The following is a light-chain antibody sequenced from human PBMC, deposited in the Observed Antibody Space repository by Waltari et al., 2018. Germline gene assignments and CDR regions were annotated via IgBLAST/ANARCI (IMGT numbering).Light chain of an antibody. J-gene: IGLJ2*01. Sequence: QSALTQPPSASGSPGQSVTISCTGTSSDVGSYNYVSWYQQHPGKAPKRMIYEVSKRPSGVPDRFSGSKSGNTASLTVSGLQAEDEVDYYCSSYAGRNNIVLFGGGTKLTVL. CDR2: EVS. CDR1: SSDVGSYNY. CDR3: SSYAGRNNIVL. V-gene: IGLV2-8*01.